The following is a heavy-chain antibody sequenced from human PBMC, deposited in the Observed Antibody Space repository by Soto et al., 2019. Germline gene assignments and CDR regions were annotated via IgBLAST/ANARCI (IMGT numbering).Heavy chain of an antibody. CDR1: GGTFSSYA. J-gene: IGHJ6*02. CDR3: ARGDCIAVAGTVHCYYYGMDA. D-gene: IGHD6-19*01. CDR2: IIPIFGTA. Sequence: SLKVSCKASGGTFSSYAISWVRQAPGQGIEWMGGIIPIFGTANYAQKFQGRVTITADESTSTAYMELSSLRSEDTAVYYCARGDCIAVAGTVHCYYYGMDAWGQGTTVTVS. V-gene: IGHV1-69*13.